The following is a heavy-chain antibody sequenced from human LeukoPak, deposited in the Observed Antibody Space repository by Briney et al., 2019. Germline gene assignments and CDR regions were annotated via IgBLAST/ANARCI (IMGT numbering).Heavy chain of an antibody. J-gene: IGHJ4*02. D-gene: IGHD6-13*01. CDR3: ARVTGYMAEDYFDY. CDR2: IYYSGST. Sequence: SETLSLTCTVSGGSISSYYWSWIRQPPGKGLEWIGYIYYSGSTNYNPSLKSRVTISVDTSKNQFSLRLSSVTAADTAVYYCARVTGYMAEDYFDYWGQGTLITVSS. V-gene: IGHV4-59*01. CDR1: GGSISSYY.